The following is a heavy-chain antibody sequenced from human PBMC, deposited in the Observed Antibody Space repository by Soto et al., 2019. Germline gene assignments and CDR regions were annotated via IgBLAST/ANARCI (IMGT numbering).Heavy chain of an antibody. CDR3: DRAGDGYNSVGY. CDR1: GGSISSGDYY. Sequence: QVQLQESGPGLVKPSQTLSLTCTVSGGSISSGDYYWSWIRQPPGKGLEWIGYIYYSGRTYYNPSLKSRVTISVDTPKNQFSLKLSSVTAADTAVYYCDRAGDGYNSVGYWGQGTLVTVSS. V-gene: IGHV4-30-4*01. CDR2: IYYSGRT. J-gene: IGHJ4*02. D-gene: IGHD5-12*01.